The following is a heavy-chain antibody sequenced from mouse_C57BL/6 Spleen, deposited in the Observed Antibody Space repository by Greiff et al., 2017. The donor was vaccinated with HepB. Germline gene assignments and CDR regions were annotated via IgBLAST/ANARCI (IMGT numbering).Heavy chain of an antibody. J-gene: IGHJ4*01. D-gene: IGHD1-1*01. CDR1: GYTFTSYW. CDR2: IYPGSGST. V-gene: IGHV1-55*01. CDR3: ARVTTVASYAMDY. Sequence: QVQLQQPGAELVKPGASVKMSCKASGYTFTSYWITWVKQRPGQGLEWIGDIYPGSGSTNYNEKFKSKATLTVDTSSSTAYMQLSRLTSEDSAVYYCARVTTVASYAMDYWGQGTSVTVSS.